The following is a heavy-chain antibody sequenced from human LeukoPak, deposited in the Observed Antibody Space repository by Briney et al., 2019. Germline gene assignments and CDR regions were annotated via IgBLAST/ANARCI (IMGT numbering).Heavy chain of an antibody. J-gene: IGHJ4*02. CDR2: ISYDGSNK. V-gene: IGHV3-30*18. CDR1: GFTFSSYD. CDR3: AKESPKYYFDY. Sequence: PGRSLRLSCAASGFTFSSYDMHWVRQAPGKGLEWVAVISYDGSNKYYADSVKGRFTISRDNSKNTLYLQMNSLRAEDTAVYYCAKESPKYYFDYWGQGTLVTVSS.